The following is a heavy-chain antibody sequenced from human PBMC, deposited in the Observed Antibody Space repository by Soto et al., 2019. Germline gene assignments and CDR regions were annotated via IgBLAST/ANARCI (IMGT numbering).Heavy chain of an antibody. D-gene: IGHD3-10*01. Sequence: SETLSLTCTVSGGSISSGDYYWSWIRQPPGKGLEWIGYIYYSGSTYYNPSLKSRVTISVDTSKNQFSLKLSSVTAADTAVYYCARATEMVRGFSSVRRPYYYYGMDVWGQGTTVTVSS. CDR2: IYYSGST. V-gene: IGHV4-30-4*01. CDR3: ARATEMVRGFSSVRRPYYYYGMDV. J-gene: IGHJ6*02. CDR1: GGSISSGDYY.